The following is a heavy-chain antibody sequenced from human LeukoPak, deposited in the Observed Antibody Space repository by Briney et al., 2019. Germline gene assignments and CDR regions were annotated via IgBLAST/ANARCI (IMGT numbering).Heavy chain of an antibody. Sequence: SETLSLTCTVSGGSISSYYWSWIRQPAGKGLEWIGRIHTSGTTNYNPSLKSRVTMSVDTSKNQFSLKLSSVTAADTAVYYCARAGFWSGYLDYWGQGTLVTVSS. CDR2: IHTSGTT. CDR1: GGSISSYY. D-gene: IGHD3-3*01. J-gene: IGHJ4*02. CDR3: ARAGFWSGYLDY. V-gene: IGHV4-4*07.